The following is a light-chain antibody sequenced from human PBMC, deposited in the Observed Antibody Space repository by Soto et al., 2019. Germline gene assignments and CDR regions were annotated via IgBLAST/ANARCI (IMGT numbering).Light chain of an antibody. J-gene: IGLJ1*01. CDR2: EVS. V-gene: IGLV2-14*01. CDR3: SSYTSSSTPLYV. Sequence: QSVLTQPASVSGSPGQSITISCTGTSSDVGGYNYVSWYQQHPGKAPKLMIYEVSKRPSGVSNRFSGSKSGNTASLTISGLQAEDEADYYCSSYTSSSTPLYVFGTGTKLTVL. CDR1: SSDVGGYNY.